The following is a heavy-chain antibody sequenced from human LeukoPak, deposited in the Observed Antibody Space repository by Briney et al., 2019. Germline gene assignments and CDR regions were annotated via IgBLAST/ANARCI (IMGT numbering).Heavy chain of an antibody. J-gene: IGHJ5*02. V-gene: IGHV4-4*07. CDR3: ARGGIVVVPAAIGWFDP. D-gene: IGHD2-2*02. CDR1: GGSISSYY. CDR2: IYTSGST. Sequence: SETLSLTCTVSGGSISSYYWSWIRQPAGKGLEWIGRIYTSGSTNYNPSLKSRVTMSVDTSKNQFSLKLSPVTAADTAVYYCARGGIVVVPAAIGWFDPWGQGTLVTVSS.